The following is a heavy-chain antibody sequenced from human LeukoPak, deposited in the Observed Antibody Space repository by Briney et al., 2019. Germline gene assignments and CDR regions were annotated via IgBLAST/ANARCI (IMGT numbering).Heavy chain of an antibody. CDR2: IYYSGST. J-gene: IGHJ5*02. D-gene: IGHD2-15*01. CDR1: GGSISSSSYY. V-gene: IGHV4-39*07. CDR3: ARVVPVEVVAAIVGFWFDP. Sequence: ASETLSLTCTVSGGSISSSSYYWGWIRQPPGKGLEWSGSIYYSGSTYYNPSLKSRVTISVDTSKNQFSLKLSSVTAADTAVYYCARVVPVEVVAAIVGFWFDPWGQGTLVTVSS.